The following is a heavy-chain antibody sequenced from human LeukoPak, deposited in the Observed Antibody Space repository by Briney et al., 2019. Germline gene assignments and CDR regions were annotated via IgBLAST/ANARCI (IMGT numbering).Heavy chain of an antibody. J-gene: IGHJ4*02. D-gene: IGHD1-26*01. Sequence: GGSLRLSCAASGFTFDDYAMHWVRQAPGKGLEWVSGISWNSGSIGYADSVKDRFTISRDNAKNSLYLQMNSLRAEDTALYYCAKAVGATRDCFDYWGQGTLVTVSS. CDR2: ISWNSGSI. V-gene: IGHV3-9*01. CDR3: AKAVGATRDCFDY. CDR1: GFTFDDYA.